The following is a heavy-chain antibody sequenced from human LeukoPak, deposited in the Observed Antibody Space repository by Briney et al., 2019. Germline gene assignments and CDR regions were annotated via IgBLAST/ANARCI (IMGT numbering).Heavy chain of an antibody. CDR1: GFPFSNYY. V-gene: IGHV3-11*01. D-gene: IGHD5-18*01. CDR3: ARDVGGYSYGPGYNWFDP. Sequence: PGGSLRLSGAGSGFPFSNYYMSWIRQAPGKGLEWVSYISSRGSTIYYADSVKGRFTISRDNAKNSLYLQMNSLRAEDTAVYYCARDVGGYSYGPGYNWFDPWGQGTLVTVSS. CDR2: ISSRGSTI. J-gene: IGHJ5*02.